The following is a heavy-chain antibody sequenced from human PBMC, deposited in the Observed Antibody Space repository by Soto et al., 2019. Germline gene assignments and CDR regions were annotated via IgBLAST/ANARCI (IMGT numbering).Heavy chain of an antibody. D-gene: IGHD3-3*02. CDR3: TNAAVPSGIRCFAP. J-gene: IGHJ5*02. CDR1: GLTLEDYA. Sequence: EVQLVESGGGLAQPGRSLRLSCVASGLTLEDYAMHWVRQAPGKGLEWVSGISWNSDNIDYADSVKGRFTISRDNARNSLYLPMNRLRVEDPALHYCTNAAVPSGIRCFAPWGQGTLGTVSA. V-gene: IGHV3-9*01. CDR2: ISWNSDNI.